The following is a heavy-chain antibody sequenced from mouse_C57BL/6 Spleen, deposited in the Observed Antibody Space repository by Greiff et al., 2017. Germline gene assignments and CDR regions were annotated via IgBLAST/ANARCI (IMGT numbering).Heavy chain of an antibody. CDR1: GYTFTSYW. V-gene: IGHV1-61*01. D-gene: IGHD2-5*01. Sequence: QVQLQQPGAELVRPGSSVKLSCKASGYTFTSYWMDWVKQRPGQGLEWIGNIYPSDSETHYNQKFKDKATLTVDKSSSTAYMQLSSLTSEDSAVYYCARDGGYSNYWYFDVWGTGTTVTVSS. CDR3: ARDGGYSNYWYFDV. CDR2: IYPSDSET. J-gene: IGHJ1*03.